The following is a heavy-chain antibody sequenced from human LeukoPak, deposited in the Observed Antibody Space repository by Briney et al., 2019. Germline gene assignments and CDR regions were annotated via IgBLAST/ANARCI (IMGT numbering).Heavy chain of an antibody. CDR1: GYTFTSYD. V-gene: IGHV1-8*01. CDR3: ALILFGELPNWFDP. CDR2: MNPNSGNT. Sequence: ASVKVSCKASGYTFTSYDINWVRQATGQGLEWMGWMNPNSGNTGYAQKFQGRVTMTRNTSISTAYMELSSLRSEDTAVYYCALILFGELPNWFDPWGQGTLVTVSS. J-gene: IGHJ5*02. D-gene: IGHD3-10*01.